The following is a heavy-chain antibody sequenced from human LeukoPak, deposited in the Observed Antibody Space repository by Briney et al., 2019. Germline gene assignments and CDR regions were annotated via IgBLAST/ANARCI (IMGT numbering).Heavy chain of an antibody. CDR3: AKDPYRASSGLVDY. V-gene: IGHV3-33*06. CDR1: GFTFSSYA. J-gene: IGHJ4*02. CDR2: IWYDGSNK. D-gene: IGHD5-12*01. Sequence: PGGSLRLSCAASGFTFSSYAMSWVRQAPGKGLEWVAVIWYDGSNKYYADSVKGRFTISRDNSKNTLYLQMNSLRAEDTAVYYCAKDPYRASSGLVDYWGQGTLVTVSS.